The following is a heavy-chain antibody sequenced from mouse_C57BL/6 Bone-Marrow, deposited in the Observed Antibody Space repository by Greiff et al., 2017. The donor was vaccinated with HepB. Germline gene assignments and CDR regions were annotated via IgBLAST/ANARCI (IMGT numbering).Heavy chain of an antibody. Sequence: QVQLQQPGAELVKPGASVKLSCKASGYTFTSYWMHWVKQRPGQGLEWIGMIHPNSGSTNYNEKFKSKATLTVDKSSSTAYMQLSSLTSEDSAVHYCARPPKPIWYFDVWGTGTTVTVSS. D-gene: IGHD6-5*01. CDR3: ARPPKPIWYFDV. CDR2: IHPNSGST. V-gene: IGHV1-64*01. CDR1: GYTFTSYW. J-gene: IGHJ1*03.